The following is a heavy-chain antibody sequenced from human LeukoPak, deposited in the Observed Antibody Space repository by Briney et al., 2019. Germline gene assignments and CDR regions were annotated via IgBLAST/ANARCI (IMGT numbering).Heavy chain of an antibody. D-gene: IGHD2-2*01. V-gene: IGHV1-18*01. Sequence: ASVKVSCKASGYTFSSYGISWVRQAPGQGLEWMGWISGYTGNTNYAQNLQGRVTMTTDTSTSTAYMELRSLRSDDTALYYCAREWHQLLDYYYYGMDVWGQGTTVTVSS. CDR3: AREWHQLLDYYYYGMDV. J-gene: IGHJ6*02. CDR1: GYTFSSYG. CDR2: ISGYTGNT.